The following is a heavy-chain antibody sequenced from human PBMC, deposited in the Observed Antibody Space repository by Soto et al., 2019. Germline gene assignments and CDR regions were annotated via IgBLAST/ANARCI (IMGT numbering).Heavy chain of an antibody. D-gene: IGHD6-13*01. Sequence: SETLSLTCAVSGGSVSSTQWWTWVRQAPGKGLEWLGDIYHVGITKYNPALKSRVTISVDTSKNQFSLKLSSVTAADTAVYYCARDIAAAGSAFDIWGQGTMVTVSS. CDR3: ARDIAAAGSAFDI. V-gene: IGHV4-4*02. J-gene: IGHJ3*02. CDR1: GGSVSSTQW. CDR2: IYHVGIT.